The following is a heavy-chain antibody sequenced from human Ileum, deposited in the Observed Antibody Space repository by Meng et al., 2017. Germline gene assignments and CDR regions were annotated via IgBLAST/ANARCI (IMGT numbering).Heavy chain of an antibody. V-gene: IGHV3-7*01. Sequence: GSSLKISCEASGFTFSQAWMTWVRQAPGKGLEWVANIKQDGSEKYYVDSVKGRFTISRDNAKNSMFLQMNSLRDEDTAVYYCARYYSAYGMDVWGQGTMVTVSS. CDR2: IKQDGSEK. CDR3: ARYYSAYGMDV. CDR1: GFTFSQAW. D-gene: IGHD4/OR15-4a*01. J-gene: IGHJ6*02.